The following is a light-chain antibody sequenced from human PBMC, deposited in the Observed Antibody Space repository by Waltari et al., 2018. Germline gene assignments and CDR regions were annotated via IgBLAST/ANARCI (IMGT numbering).Light chain of an antibody. CDR1: QSVSRY. CDR2: GAS. Sequence: EIVLTQSPGTLSLSPGERATLSCRASQSVSRYLAWYQQKPGQAPRLLIYGASTGAAGIPDRFSGSGSGTDFSLTISRLEAEDFAVYYCQHHVRLPATFGQGTKVEIK. V-gene: IGKV3-20*01. J-gene: IGKJ1*01. CDR3: QHHVRLPAT.